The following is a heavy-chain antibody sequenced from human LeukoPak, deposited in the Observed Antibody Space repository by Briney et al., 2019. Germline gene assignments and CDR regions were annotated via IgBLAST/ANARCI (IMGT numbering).Heavy chain of an antibody. CDR3: ANGPSGYYDY. Sequence: GGSLRLSCAASELTSSTSWMSWVRQAPGKGLEWVSAISGSGGSTYYADSVKGRFTISRDNSKNTLYLQMNSLRAEDTAVYYCANGPSGYYDYWGQGTLVTVSS. D-gene: IGHD3-3*01. V-gene: IGHV3-23*01. CDR1: ELTSSTSW. J-gene: IGHJ4*02. CDR2: ISGSGGST.